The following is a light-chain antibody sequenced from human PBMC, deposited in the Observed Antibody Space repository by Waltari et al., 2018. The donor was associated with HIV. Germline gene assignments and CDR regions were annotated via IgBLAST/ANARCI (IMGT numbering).Light chain of an antibody. CDR1: SSDVGGYDY. J-gene: IGLJ1*01. Sequence: QSALTQPASVSGSPGQSITISCTGTSSDVGGYDYVSWYQQHPGKAPKLMIYEVSSRPSVVSHRFSGSKSGNTTSLTISGLQAKDEADYYCSSYTSRNTHVFGTGTKVTVL. CDR2: EVS. V-gene: IGLV2-14*01. CDR3: SSYTSRNTHV.